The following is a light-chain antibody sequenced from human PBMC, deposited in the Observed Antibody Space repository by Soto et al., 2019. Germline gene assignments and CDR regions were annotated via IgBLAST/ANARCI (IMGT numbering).Light chain of an antibody. V-gene: IGKV3-15*01. CDR3: QQYHSWPPIT. J-gene: IGKJ5*01. CDR1: ESVSTN. Sequence: EIVMTQSPVTLSVSPGERATLSCRASESVSTNLAWYQQRPGQAPRLVIYGASTRATGIPARFSGGESGTELTLTISSLQSEDFAVYYCQQYHSWPPITFGQGTRLEIK. CDR2: GAS.